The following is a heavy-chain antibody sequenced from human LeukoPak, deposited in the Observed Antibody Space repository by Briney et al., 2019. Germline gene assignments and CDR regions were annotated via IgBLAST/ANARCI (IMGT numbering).Heavy chain of an antibody. CDR3: ARDGRNSDWQLIPFDF. Sequence: PGGSLRLSCAASSFTFSTYAMHWVRQAPGKGLEYVSGISSNGGTTYYVNSVKGRFTISRDNSKNTLYLQMGSLRGEDTAVYYCARDGRNSDWQLIPFDFWGQGTLVTVSS. CDR1: SFTFSTYA. D-gene: IGHD6-19*01. J-gene: IGHJ4*02. V-gene: IGHV3-64*01. CDR2: ISSNGGTT.